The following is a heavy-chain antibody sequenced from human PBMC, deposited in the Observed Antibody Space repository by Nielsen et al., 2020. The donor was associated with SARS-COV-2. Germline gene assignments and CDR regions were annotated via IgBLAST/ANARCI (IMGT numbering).Heavy chain of an antibody. V-gene: IGHV3-11*01. CDR1: GFTFSDYY. Sequence: GGSLRLSCAASGFTFSDYYMSWIRQAPGKGLGWVSYISSSGRTIYYADPVRGRFTISRDNAKNSLYLQMNSLRAEDTAVYYGARGGITHAFDIWGQGTMVTVSS. CDR3: ARGGITHAFDI. CDR2: ISSSGRTI. D-gene: IGHD1-26*01. J-gene: IGHJ3*02.